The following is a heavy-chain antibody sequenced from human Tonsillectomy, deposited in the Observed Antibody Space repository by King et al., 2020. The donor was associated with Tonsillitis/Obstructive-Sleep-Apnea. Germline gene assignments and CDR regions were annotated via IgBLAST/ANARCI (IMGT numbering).Heavy chain of an antibody. CDR1: GFTFSSYG. CDR2: ISYDGSNK. J-gene: IGHJ3*02. CDR3: AKPLNPTSCYYLCRGDAFDI. V-gene: IGHV3-30*18. Sequence: VQLVESGGGVVQPGRSLRLSCAASGFTFSSYGMHWVRQAPGKGLEWVAVISYDGSNKYYADSVKGRFTISRDNSKNTLYLQMNSLRAEDTAVYYCAKPLNPTSCYYLCRGDAFDIWGQGTMVTVSS. D-gene: IGHD2-2*01.